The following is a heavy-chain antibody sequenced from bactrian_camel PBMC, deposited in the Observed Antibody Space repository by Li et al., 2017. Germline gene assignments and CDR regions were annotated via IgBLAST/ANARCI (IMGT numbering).Heavy chain of an antibody. CDR3: AAGGTVCSGGGCRYTA. V-gene: IGHV3S42*01. CDR1: GPTYNYC. J-gene: IGHJ6*01. CDR2: IDEDGDT. D-gene: IGHD2*01. Sequence: DVQLVESGASSVQAGGSLRISCEASGPTYNYCMAWFRQAPGKAREGVAAIDEDGDTSYGESVKGRFSIFKDNAKDTLYLQMNTLNPEDTAMYYCAAGGTVCSGGGCRYTAWGQGTQVTVS.